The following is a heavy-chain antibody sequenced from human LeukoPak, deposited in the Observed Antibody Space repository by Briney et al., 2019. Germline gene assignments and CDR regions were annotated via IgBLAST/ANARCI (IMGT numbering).Heavy chain of an antibody. CDR1: GGSISSGGYS. V-gene: IGHV4-30-2*01. J-gene: IGHJ4*02. CDR3: ARDISGNDPLFDY. Sequence: SETLSLTCAVSGGSISSGGYSWSWIRQPPGKGLEWIGYIYHSGSTYYNPSLKSRVTISVDTSKNQFSLKLSSVTAADTAVYYCARDISGNDPLFDYWGQGTLVTVSS. D-gene: IGHD1-1*01. CDR2: IYHSGST.